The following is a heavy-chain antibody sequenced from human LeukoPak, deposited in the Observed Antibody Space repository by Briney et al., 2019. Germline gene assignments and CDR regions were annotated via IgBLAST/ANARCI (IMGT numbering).Heavy chain of an antibody. CDR1: GGSFSGYY. J-gene: IGHJ4*02. D-gene: IGHD1-14*01. V-gene: IGHV4-34*01. Sequence: SETLSLTCAVYGGSFSGYYWSWIRQPPGKGLEWIGEINHSGSTNYNPSLKSRVTISVDTSKNQFSLKLSSVTAADTAVYYCARHLLRTSTSFDYWDQGNLVTVSS. CDR3: ARHLLRTSTSFDY. CDR2: INHSGST.